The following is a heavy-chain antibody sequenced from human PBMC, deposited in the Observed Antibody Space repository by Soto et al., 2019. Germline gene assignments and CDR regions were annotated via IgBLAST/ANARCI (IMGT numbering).Heavy chain of an antibody. CDR2: IIPIFGTA. V-gene: IGHV1-69*01. D-gene: IGHD1-26*01. CDR1: GGTFSSYA. CDR3: ARALDEKGGWELRKAMDYYGMDV. J-gene: IGHJ6*02. Sequence: QVQLVQSGAEVKKPGSSVKVSCKASGGTFSSYAISWVRQAPGQGLEWMGGIIPIFGTANYAQKFQGRVTITADESTSTAYMELSSLRSEDTAVYYCARALDEKGGWELRKAMDYYGMDVWGQGTTVTVSS.